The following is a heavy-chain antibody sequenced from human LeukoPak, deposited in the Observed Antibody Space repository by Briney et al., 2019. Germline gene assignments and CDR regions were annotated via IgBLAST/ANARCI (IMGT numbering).Heavy chain of an antibody. CDR3: AKDAETWFGELLYQNWFDP. CDR2: ISSSSSYI. D-gene: IGHD3-10*01. CDR1: GFTFSSYS. J-gene: IGHJ5*02. Sequence: GGSLRLSCAASGFTFSSYSMNWVRQAPGKGPQWVSSISSSSSYIYYADSVKGRFTISRDNAKNSLYLQMNSLRAEDTAVYYCAKDAETWFGELLYQNWFDPWGQGTLVTVSS. V-gene: IGHV3-21*01.